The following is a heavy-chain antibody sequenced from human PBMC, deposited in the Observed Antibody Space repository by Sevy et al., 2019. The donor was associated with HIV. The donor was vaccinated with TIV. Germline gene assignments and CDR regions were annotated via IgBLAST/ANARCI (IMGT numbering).Heavy chain of an antibody. D-gene: IGHD4-17*01. CDR1: GFTFSSYS. Sequence: GGSLRLSCAASGFTFSSYSMNWVRQAPGKVLEWVSYISSSSSTIYYADSVKGRFTISRDNAKNSLYLQMNSLRDEDTAVYYCARDDYGDYVQAFDIWGQGTMVTVSS. CDR2: ISSSSSTI. CDR3: ARDDYGDYVQAFDI. V-gene: IGHV3-48*02. J-gene: IGHJ3*02.